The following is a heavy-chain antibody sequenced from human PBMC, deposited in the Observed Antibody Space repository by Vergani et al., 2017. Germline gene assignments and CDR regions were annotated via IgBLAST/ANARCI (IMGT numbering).Heavy chain of an antibody. J-gene: IGHJ4*02. CDR3: ACADGSGSYGDDY. Sequence: QVTLRESGPALVKPTQTLTLTCTFPGFSLSTSGMCVSWIRQPPGKALEWLALIDWDDDKYYSTSLKTKLTISKDTSKNQEVLTITNMDPVETATYYCACADGSGSYGDDYWGQGTLVTVAS. CDR2: IDWDDDK. CDR1: GFSLSTSGMC. V-gene: IGHV2-70*01. D-gene: IGHD3-10*01.